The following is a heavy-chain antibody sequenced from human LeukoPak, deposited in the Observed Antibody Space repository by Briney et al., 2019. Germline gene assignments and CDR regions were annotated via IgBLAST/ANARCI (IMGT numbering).Heavy chain of an antibody. V-gene: IGHV4-39*07. CDR2: INHSGST. J-gene: IGHJ4*02. CDR1: GGSISSSSYY. CDR3: AREGSSGYYRGFDY. Sequence: PSETLSLTCTVSGGSISSSSYYWSWIRQPPGKGLEWIGEINHSGSTNYNPSLKSRVTISVDTSKNQFSLKLSSVTAADTAVYYCAREGSSGYYRGFDYWGQGTLVTVSS. D-gene: IGHD3-22*01.